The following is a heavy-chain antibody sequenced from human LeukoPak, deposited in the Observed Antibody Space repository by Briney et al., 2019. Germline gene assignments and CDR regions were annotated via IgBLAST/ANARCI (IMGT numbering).Heavy chain of an antibody. J-gene: IGHJ6*03. Sequence: PGGSLRLSCAASGFTFTDYCMHWVRQPPGKGLEWIGEINHSGSTNYNPSLKSRVTISVDTSKNQFSLKLSSVTAADTAVYYCARGVMVRGVIIVYYMDVWGKGTTVTVSS. V-gene: IGHV4-34*01. CDR2: INHSGST. D-gene: IGHD3-10*01. CDR3: ARGVMVRGVIIVYYMDV. CDR1: GFTFTDYC.